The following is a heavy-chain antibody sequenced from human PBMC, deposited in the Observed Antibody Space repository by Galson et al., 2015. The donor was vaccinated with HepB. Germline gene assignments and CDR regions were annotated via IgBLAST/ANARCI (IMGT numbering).Heavy chain of an antibody. J-gene: IGHJ4*02. V-gene: IGHV3-21*01. D-gene: IGHD2-2*01. CDR1: GFTFSSYS. CDR3: ASGYCSSTSCYFYYFDY. Sequence: SLRLSCAASGFTFSSYSMNWVRQAPGKGLEWVASISSSSSYIYYADSVKGRFTISRDSAKNSLYLQMNSLRAEDTAVYYCASGYCSSTSCYFYYFDYWGQGTLVTVSS. CDR2: ISSSSSYI.